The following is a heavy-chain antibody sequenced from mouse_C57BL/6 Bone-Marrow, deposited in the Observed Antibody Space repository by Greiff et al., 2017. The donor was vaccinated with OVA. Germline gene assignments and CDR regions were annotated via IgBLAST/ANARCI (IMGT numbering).Heavy chain of an antibody. Sequence: QVQLQQSGPELVKPGASVKISCKASGYAFSSSWMNWVKQRPGKGLEWIGRIYPGDGDTNYNGKFKGKATLTADKSSSTAYMQLSSLTSEDSAVYFCARGYYGSSYDYWGQGTTLTVSS. CDR1: GYAFSSSW. V-gene: IGHV1-82*01. CDR3: ARGYYGSSYDY. CDR2: IYPGDGDT. D-gene: IGHD1-1*01. J-gene: IGHJ2*01.